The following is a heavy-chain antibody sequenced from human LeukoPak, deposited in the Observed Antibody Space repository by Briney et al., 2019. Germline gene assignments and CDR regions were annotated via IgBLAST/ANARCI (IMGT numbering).Heavy chain of an antibody. CDR3: AMKAVPRPRLHDAFDF. J-gene: IGHJ3*01. CDR1: GFTVSTNY. Sequence: GGSLRLSCAASGFTVSTNYMNWVRQAPGKGLEWVSYISSSGSTIYYADSVKGRFTISRDNAKNSLYLQMNSLRADDTAVYYCAMKAVPRPRLHDAFDFWGQGTVVSVSS. D-gene: IGHD5-24*01. CDR2: ISSSGSTI. V-gene: IGHV3-11*01.